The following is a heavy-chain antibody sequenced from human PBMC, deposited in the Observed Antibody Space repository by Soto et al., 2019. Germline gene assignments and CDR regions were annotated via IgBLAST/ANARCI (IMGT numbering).Heavy chain of an antibody. CDR1: GFTFNSYA. V-gene: IGHV3-64D*06. Sequence: EVQLVESGGTLVQPGGSLRLSCSASGFTFNSYAMHWVRKAPGKGLEFVSAISSYGADTYYADSVKDRFAISRDNSKNTLYLQMSSLRAEDTALYYCVKEGYMRSDWYGQFDYWGQGALVTVSS. CDR2: ISSYGADT. J-gene: IGHJ4*02. CDR3: VKEGYMRSDWYGQFDY. D-gene: IGHD6-19*01.